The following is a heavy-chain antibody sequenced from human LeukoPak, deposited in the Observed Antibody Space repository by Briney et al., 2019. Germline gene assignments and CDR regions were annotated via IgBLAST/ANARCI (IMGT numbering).Heavy chain of an antibody. CDR1: GYTFTSYY. CDR2: ISAYNGNT. CDR3: ARAPTESSSVSRWFDP. D-gene: IGHD6-6*01. Sequence: ASVKVSCKASGYTFTSYYIHWVRQAPGQGLEWMGWISAYNGNTNYAQKLQGRVTMTTDTSTSTAYMELRSLRSDDTAVYYCARAPTESSSVSRWFDPWGQGTLVTVSS. J-gene: IGHJ5*02. V-gene: IGHV1-18*04.